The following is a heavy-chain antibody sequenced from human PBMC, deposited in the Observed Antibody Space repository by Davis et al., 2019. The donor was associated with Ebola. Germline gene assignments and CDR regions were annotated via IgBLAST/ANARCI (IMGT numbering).Heavy chain of an antibody. J-gene: IGHJ5*02. CDR2: ITVTSNYT. V-gene: IGHV3-21*01. CDR1: GFTFSSYS. CDR3: ARRSWFDP. Sequence: PGGSLRLSCAASGFTFSSYSMNWVRQAPGKGLEWVSPITVTSNYTYYADSVKGRFTISRDNARNSLYLQMNSLRAEDTAVYYCARRSWFDPWGQGTLVTVSS.